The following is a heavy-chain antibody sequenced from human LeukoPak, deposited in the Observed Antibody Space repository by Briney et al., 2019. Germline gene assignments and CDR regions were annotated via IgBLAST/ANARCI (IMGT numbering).Heavy chain of an antibody. J-gene: IGHJ6*03. D-gene: IGHD3-10*02. CDR2: ISYSGST. Sequence: SETLSLTCTVSGGSISSSSYYWSWIRQPPGKGLEWIGYISYSGSTNYNPSLKSRVTMSVDTSKNQFSLKVNSVTPADTAVYYCARYALFDYYMDVWGTGTTVTVSS. CDR1: GGSISSSSYY. CDR3: ARYALFDYYMDV. V-gene: IGHV4-61*01.